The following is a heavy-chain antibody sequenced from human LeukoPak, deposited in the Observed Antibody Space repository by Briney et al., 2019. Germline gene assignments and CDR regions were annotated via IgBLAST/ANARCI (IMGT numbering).Heavy chain of an antibody. V-gene: IGHV4-34*01. Sequence: PSETLSLTCAVYGGSFSGYYWSWIRQPPGKGLEWIGEINHSGSTNYNPSLKSRVTISVDTSKNQFSLKLSSVTAADTAVYYCARGQNITLYYGSWGLYYFDYWGQGTLVTVSS. CDR2: INHSGST. J-gene: IGHJ4*02. CDR3: ARGQNITLYYGSWGLYYFDY. D-gene: IGHD3-10*01. CDR1: GGSFSGYY.